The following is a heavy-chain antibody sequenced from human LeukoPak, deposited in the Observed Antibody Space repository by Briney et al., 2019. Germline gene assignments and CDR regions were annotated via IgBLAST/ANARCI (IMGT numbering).Heavy chain of an antibody. CDR2: MNPNSGNT. D-gene: IGHD4-17*01. V-gene: IGHV1-8*01. CDR3: ARDQVNGDYIFDY. CDR1: GYTFTSYD. J-gene: IGHJ4*02. Sequence: ASVKVSCKASGYTFTSYDINWVRQATGQGLEWMGWMNPNSGNTGYAQKFQGRVTMTRNTSISTAYMELSRLRSDDTAVYYCARDQVNGDYIFDYWGQGTLVTVSS.